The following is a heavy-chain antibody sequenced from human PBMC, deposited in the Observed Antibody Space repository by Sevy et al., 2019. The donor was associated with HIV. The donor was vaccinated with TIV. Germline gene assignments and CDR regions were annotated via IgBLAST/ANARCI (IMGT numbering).Heavy chain of an antibody. Sequence: SETLSLTCAVSAYSISSDYYWGWIRQPPGKGLEWIGSIYHSGYSYYNPSFKSRVTISVNTPKNQFSLKLSSVTAADTAVYYCARAIGTQVAGLYYFDYWGQGTLVTVSS. CDR3: ARAIGTQVAGLYYFDY. J-gene: IGHJ4*02. D-gene: IGHD6-19*01. V-gene: IGHV4-38-2*01. CDR1: AYSISSDYY. CDR2: IYHSGYS.